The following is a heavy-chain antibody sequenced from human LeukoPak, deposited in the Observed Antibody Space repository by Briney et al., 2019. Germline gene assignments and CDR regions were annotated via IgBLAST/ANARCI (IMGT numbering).Heavy chain of an antibody. D-gene: IGHD3-22*01. CDR2: IYSGGST. CDR1: GFTVSSNY. Sequence: GGSLRLSCAASGFTVSSNYMSWVRQAPGKRLEWVSVIYSGGSTYYADSVKGRFTISRDNSKNTLYLQMNSLRAEDTAVYYCARAGQTYYYDSSGYYYWGQGTLVTVSS. V-gene: IGHV3-53*01. J-gene: IGHJ4*02. CDR3: ARAGQTYYYDSSGYYY.